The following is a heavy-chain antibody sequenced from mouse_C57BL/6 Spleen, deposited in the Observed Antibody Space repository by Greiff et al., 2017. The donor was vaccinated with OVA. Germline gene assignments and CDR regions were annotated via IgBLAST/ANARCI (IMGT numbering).Heavy chain of an antibody. CDR3: ARKQLTGTRYFDY. D-gene: IGHD4-1*01. J-gene: IGHJ2*01. V-gene: IGHV1-19*01. CDR1: GYTFTDYY. Sequence: EVQLQQSGPVLVKPGASVKMSCTASGYTFTDYYMNWVKQSHGKSLEWIGVIKPYNGGTSYNQKFKGKATLTVDKSSSTAYVELNSLTSEDSAVYYCARKQLTGTRYFDYWGQGTTLTVSS. CDR2: IKPYNGGT.